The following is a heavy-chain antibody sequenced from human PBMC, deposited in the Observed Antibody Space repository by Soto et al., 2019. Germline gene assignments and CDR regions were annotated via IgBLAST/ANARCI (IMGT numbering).Heavy chain of an antibody. CDR1: GFSFRSYW. CDR2: ISSDGSST. D-gene: IGHD5-18*01. CDR3: AKGIEYSYGFDY. J-gene: IGHJ4*02. V-gene: IGHV3-74*01. Sequence: GGSLRLSCAASGFSFRSYWMHWVRQAPGKGLVWVARISSDGSSTTYADSANGRFTISRDNAENSLYLQMSSLRAEDTALYYCAKGIEYSYGFDYWGQGTLVTVSS.